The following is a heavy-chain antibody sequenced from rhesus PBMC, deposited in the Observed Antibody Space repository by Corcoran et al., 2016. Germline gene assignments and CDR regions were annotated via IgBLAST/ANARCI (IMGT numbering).Heavy chain of an antibody. CDR2: IDGNSASH. Sequence: QVKLQQWGEGLVKPSETLSLTCAVYGGSISGYYYWSWIRQAPGKGLVWIGNIDGNSASHNYNPSLKNRVPISTDTSKNQFSLKLSSVTAADTAVYYCARWGYLRGYFDYWGQGVLVTVSS. CDR3: ARWGYLRGYFDY. CDR1: GGSISGYYY. D-gene: IGHD5-24*01. J-gene: IGHJ4*01. V-gene: IGHV4-73*01.